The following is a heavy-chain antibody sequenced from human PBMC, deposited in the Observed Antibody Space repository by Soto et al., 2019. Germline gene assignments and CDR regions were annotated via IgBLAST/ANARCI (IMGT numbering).Heavy chain of an antibody. J-gene: IGHJ6*02. D-gene: IGHD4-4*01. V-gene: IGHV4-31*03. CDR2: IYYSGST. Sequence: TVSGGSISSGGYYWSWIRQHPGKGLEWIGYIYYSGSTYYNPSLKSRVTISVDTSKNQFSLKLSSVTAADTAVYYCARDSDYSNRYYGMDVWGQGTTVTVFS. CDR3: ARDSDYSNRYYGMDV. CDR1: GGSISSGGYY.